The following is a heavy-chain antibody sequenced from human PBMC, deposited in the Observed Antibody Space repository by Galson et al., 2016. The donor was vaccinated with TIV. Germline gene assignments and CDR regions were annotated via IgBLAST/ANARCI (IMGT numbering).Heavy chain of an antibody. Sequence: TLSLTCKVSGGSITFGDYYWSWIRQRPGKGLEWIGYIFNSGTTYYNPSLKSRVSISVDTSKRQFSLNLRSVTAADTAVYYCARRENYGAFDFGGQGTMDTASS. CDR1: GGSITFGDYY. V-gene: IGHV4-31*03. D-gene: IGHD3-16*01. CDR3: ARRENYGAFDF. CDR2: IFNSGTT. J-gene: IGHJ3*01.